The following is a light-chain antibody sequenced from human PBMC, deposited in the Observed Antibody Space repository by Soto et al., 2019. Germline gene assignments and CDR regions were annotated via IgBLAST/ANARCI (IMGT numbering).Light chain of an antibody. CDR1: QHIATS. CDR3: QQSSSVPRT. J-gene: IGKJ1*01. Sequence: DIQMTQSPSLLSASIGDRVTITCRASQHIATSLSWFQHKVGKPPTLLIYGASALQSGGPSRFSGSGSGTLFTLTISGLQPEDFATYCCQQSSSVPRTFGQGTRVDLK. V-gene: IGKV1-39*01. CDR2: GAS.